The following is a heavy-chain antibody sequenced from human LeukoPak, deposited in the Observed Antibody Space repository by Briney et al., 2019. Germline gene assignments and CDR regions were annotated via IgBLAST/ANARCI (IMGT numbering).Heavy chain of an antibody. D-gene: IGHD1-26*01. J-gene: IGHJ5*02. CDR1: GVSISSSSYY. CDR2: IYYSGIT. V-gene: IGHV4-39*01. Sequence: PSETLSLTCTVSGVSISSSSYYWGWIRQPPGTGLEWIGSIYYSGITYYNPSLKSRVTISVDTSKNQFSLRLSSVTAADTAVYYCARSGSYSFWFDPWGQGTLVTVSS. CDR3: ARSGSYSFWFDP.